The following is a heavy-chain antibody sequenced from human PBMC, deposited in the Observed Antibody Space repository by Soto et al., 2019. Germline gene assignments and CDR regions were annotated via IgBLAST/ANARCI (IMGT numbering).Heavy chain of an antibody. Sequence: QVQLVQSGAEVKKPGASVKVSCKASGYTFSSYDINWVRQATGQGLEWMGWLNPNSGDTGYAQKFQGRVTLTRNTSIKTAYIELSSLTSDDTAVYYGATSGGGWYLYWGQGTLVTVSS. CDR1: GYTFSSYD. CDR2: LNPNSGDT. J-gene: IGHJ4*02. V-gene: IGHV1-8*01. CDR3: ATSGGGWYLY. D-gene: IGHD6-19*01.